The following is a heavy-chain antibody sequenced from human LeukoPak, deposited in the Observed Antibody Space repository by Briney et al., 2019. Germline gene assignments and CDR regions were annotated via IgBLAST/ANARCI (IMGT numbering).Heavy chain of an antibody. CDR3: AREMYGSGWYNYYYYYYMDV. CDR2: ISAYNGNT. J-gene: IGHJ6*03. CDR1: GYTFTDYY. D-gene: IGHD6-19*01. V-gene: IGHV1-18*04. Sequence: GASVKVSCKASGYTFTDYYIHWVRQAPGQWLEWMGWISAYNGNTNYAQKLQGRVTMTTDTSTSTAYMELRSLRSDDTAVYYCAREMYGSGWYNYYYYYYMDVWGKGTTVTVSS.